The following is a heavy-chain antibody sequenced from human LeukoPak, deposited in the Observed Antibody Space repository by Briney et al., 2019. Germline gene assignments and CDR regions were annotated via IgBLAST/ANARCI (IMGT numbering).Heavy chain of an antibody. V-gene: IGHV4-38-2*02. CDR2: INHSGST. Sequence: SETLSLTCTVSGYSVSSGYNWAWIRQPPGKGLEWIGEINHSGSTNYNPSLKSRVTISVDTSKNQFSLKLSSVTAADTAVYYCASDTVTSHFDYWGQGTLVTVSS. J-gene: IGHJ4*02. D-gene: IGHD4-17*01. CDR3: ASDTVTSHFDY. CDR1: GYSVSSGYN.